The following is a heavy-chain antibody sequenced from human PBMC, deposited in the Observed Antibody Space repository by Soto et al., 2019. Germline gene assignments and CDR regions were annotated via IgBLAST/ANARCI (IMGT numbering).Heavy chain of an antibody. Sequence: GGSLRLSCAASGFTFSSYAMSWVRKAPGKGLEWVSAISGNGATTYYADSVKGRFTISRDNSKNTLYLQMSSLRAEDTAVYYCANDRRRESLDSFFYTWGQGTPLTISS. CDR1: GFTFSSYA. CDR2: ISGNGATT. V-gene: IGHV3-23*01. D-gene: IGHD6-19*01. CDR3: ANDRRRESLDSFFYT. J-gene: IGHJ5*02.